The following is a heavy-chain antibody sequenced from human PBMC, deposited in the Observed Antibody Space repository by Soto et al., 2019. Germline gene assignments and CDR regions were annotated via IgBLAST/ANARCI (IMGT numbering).Heavy chain of an antibody. CDR2: ISSSGSTI. CDR3: ARKPLYGSGKGYYYDGMDV. V-gene: IGHV3-11*01. J-gene: IGHJ6*02. D-gene: IGHD3-10*01. Sequence: GGSLRLSCAASGFTFSDYYMSWIRQAPGKGLEWVSYISSSGSTIYYADSVKGRFTISRDNAKNSLYLQMNSLRAEDTAVYYCARKPLYGSGKGYYYDGMDVWGQGTTVTVSS. CDR1: GFTFSDYY.